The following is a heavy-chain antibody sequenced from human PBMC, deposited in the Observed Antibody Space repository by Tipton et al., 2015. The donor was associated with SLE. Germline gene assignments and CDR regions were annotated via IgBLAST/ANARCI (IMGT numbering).Heavy chain of an antibody. CDR1: GGSIRSYY. Sequence: TLSLTCSVSGGSIRSYYWTWIRQPPGKGLEWIGEINDSGRTDYNLSLKSRVTISLDTSKNQFSLKLSSLTAADTAVYYCARGARGNSYGSDEDFDYWGQGTLVTVSS. J-gene: IGHJ4*02. CDR2: INDSGRT. D-gene: IGHD5-18*01. CDR3: ARGARGNSYGSDEDFDY. V-gene: IGHV4-59*12.